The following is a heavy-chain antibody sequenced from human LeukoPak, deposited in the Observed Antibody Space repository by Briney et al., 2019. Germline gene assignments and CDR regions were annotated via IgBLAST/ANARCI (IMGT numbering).Heavy chain of an antibody. D-gene: IGHD1-26*01. J-gene: IGHJ3*02. CDR3: ARDASLVGATTMTAFDI. CDR1: GGSFSGYY. CDR2: IYYSGST. V-gene: IGHV4-34*01. Sequence: SETLSLTCAVYGGSFSGYYWSWIRQPPGKGLEWIGSIYYSGSTYYNPSLKSRVTISVDTSKNQFSLKLSSVTAADTAVYYCARDASLVGATTMTAFDIWGQGTMVTVSS.